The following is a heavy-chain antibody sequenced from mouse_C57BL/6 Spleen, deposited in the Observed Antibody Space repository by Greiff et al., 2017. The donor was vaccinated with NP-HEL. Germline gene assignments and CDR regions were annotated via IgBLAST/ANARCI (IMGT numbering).Heavy chain of an antibody. Sequence: VQLQQSGPELVKPGASVKISCKASGYTFTDYYMNWVKQSHGKSLEWIGDINPNNGGTSYIQKFKGKATLTVDKSSSTAYMELRSLTSEDSAVYYCARGGGNWYFDVWGTGTTVTVSS. CDR3: ARGGGNWYFDV. D-gene: IGHD1-1*02. V-gene: IGHV1-26*01. CDR1: GYTFTDYY. J-gene: IGHJ1*03. CDR2: INPNNGGT.